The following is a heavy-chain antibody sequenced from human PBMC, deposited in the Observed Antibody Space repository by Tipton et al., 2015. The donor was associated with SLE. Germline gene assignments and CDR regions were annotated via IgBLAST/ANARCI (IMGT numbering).Heavy chain of an antibody. V-gene: IGHV4-4*07. Sequence: GLVKPSQTLSLTCSVSGDSMNNYYWCWIRQPAGMPLEWIGRIYKTGITNYNPSLKGRLSMSVDTSKAHFSLNLNSVTAADTAVYCCARHWELNYYFDSWGQGALVTVSS. CDR3: ARHWELNYYFDS. CDR2: IYKTGIT. D-gene: IGHD1-7*01. CDR1: GDSMNNYY. J-gene: IGHJ4*02.